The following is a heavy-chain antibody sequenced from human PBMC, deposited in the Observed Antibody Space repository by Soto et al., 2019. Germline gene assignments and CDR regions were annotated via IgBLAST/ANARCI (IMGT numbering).Heavy chain of an antibody. Sequence: GGSLRLSCEASGFTFSSYAMSWVRQAPGKGLEWVSAISGSGGSTYYADSVKGRFTISRDNSKNTLYLQMNSLRAEDTAVYYCAKDLSSSSLWDAFDIWGQGTMVTVSS. D-gene: IGHD6-13*01. CDR1: GFTFSSYA. CDR3: AKDLSSSSLWDAFDI. J-gene: IGHJ3*02. V-gene: IGHV3-23*01. CDR2: ISGSGGST.